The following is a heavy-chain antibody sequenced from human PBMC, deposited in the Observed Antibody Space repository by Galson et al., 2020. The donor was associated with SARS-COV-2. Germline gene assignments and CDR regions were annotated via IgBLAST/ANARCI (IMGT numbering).Heavy chain of an antibody. Sequence: GESLKISCAASGFTFSSYAMSWVRQAPGKGLEWVSAISGGGGSTYYADSVKGRFTISRDNSKNTLYLQMNSLRAEDTAVYYCAKEPSPGDYVWGSYGWSNFDYWGQGTLVTVSA. J-gene: IGHJ4*02. CDR1: GFTFSSYA. CDR3: AKEPSPGDYVWGSYGWSNFDY. CDR2: ISGGGGST. D-gene: IGHD3-16*02. V-gene: IGHV3-23*01.